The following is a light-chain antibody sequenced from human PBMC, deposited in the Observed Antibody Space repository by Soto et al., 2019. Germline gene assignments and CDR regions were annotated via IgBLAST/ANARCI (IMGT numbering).Light chain of an antibody. V-gene: IGKV1-5*03. CDR1: QSLDIW. J-gene: IGKJ1*01. Sequence: DIQMTQSPSTLSASVGDRVIITCRASQSLDIWLAWYQQKPGRAPKVLIYKTSSLESGVPSRFSGSGSGTEFTLTISSLQPDDVGTYYCQQYKRPWTFGQGTKVEI. CDR2: KTS. CDR3: QQYKRPWT.